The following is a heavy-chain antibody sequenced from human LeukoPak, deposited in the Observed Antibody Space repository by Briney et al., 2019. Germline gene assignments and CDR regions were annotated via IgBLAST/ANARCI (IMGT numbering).Heavy chain of an antibody. CDR2: INHSGST. CDR1: GGSFSGYY. J-gene: IGHJ5*02. V-gene: IGHV4-34*01. D-gene: IGHD3-10*01. CDR3: ARGHLDATYYYGSGTFNWFDP. Sequence: PSETLSLTCAVYGGSFSGYYWSWIHQPPGKGLEWLGEINHSGSTNYNPSLKSRVTISVDTSKNQFSLKLSSVTAADTAVYYCARGHLDATYYYGSGTFNWFDPWGQGTLVTVSS.